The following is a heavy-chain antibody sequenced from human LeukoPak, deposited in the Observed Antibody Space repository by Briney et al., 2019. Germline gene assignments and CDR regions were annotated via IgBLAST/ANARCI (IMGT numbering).Heavy chain of an antibody. CDR1: GATFSSNT. Sequence: SVKVSCKASGATFSSNTISWVRQAPGQGLEWVGRIIPMVGVANYAQKFQGRVTIIADKSTSTAYMELSSLRSEDTAVYYCARDRRVDYGHYCYGMDVWGQGTTVTVSS. V-gene: IGHV1-69*04. J-gene: IGHJ6*02. D-gene: IGHD4-17*01. CDR3: ARDRRVDYGHYCYGMDV. CDR2: IIPMVGVA.